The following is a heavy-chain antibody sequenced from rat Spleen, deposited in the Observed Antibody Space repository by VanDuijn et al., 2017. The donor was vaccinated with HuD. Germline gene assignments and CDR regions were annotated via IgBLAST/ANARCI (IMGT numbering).Heavy chain of an antibody. V-gene: IGHV5S13*01. J-gene: IGHJ2*01. Sequence: EVQLVESGGGLVQPGRSLKLSCAPSGFSFSMYGMAWVRQAPTKGLEWVASIGIGGGNTYYRDSVKGRFTISRDNAKSTLYLQMDSLRSEDTATYYCARSGDYWGQGVMVTVSS. CDR3: ARSGDY. CDR1: GFSFSMYG. CDR2: IGIGGGNT. D-gene: IGHD5-1*01.